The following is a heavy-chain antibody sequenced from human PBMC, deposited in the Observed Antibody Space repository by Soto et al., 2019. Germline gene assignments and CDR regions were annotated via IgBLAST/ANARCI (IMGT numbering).Heavy chain of an antibody. J-gene: IGHJ4*02. CDR3: ATDQVYFGRTSCRY. CDR2: FDPEDGET. D-gene: IGHD2-2*01. V-gene: IGHV1-24*01. CDR1: GYTLTELS. Sequence: GASVKVSCKVSGYTLTELSMHWVRQAPGKGLEWMGGFDPEDGETIYAQKFQGRVTMTEDTSTDTAYMELSSLRSEDTAVYYCATDQVYFGRTSCRYWGQGTLVTVSS.